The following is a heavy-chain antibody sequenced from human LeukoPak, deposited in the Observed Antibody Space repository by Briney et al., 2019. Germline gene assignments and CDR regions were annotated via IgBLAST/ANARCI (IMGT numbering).Heavy chain of an antibody. CDR1: GFTFSSYA. V-gene: IGHV3-30-3*01. J-gene: IGHJ3*02. CDR3: ARPRLRYCSSTSCYGGAFDI. D-gene: IGHD2-2*01. Sequence: GSLRLSCAASGFTFSSYAMHWVRQAPGKGLEWVAVISYDGSNKYYADSVKGRFTISRDNSKNTLYLQMNSLRAEDTAVYYCARPRLRYCSSTSCYGGAFDIWGQGTMVTVSS. CDR2: ISYDGSNK.